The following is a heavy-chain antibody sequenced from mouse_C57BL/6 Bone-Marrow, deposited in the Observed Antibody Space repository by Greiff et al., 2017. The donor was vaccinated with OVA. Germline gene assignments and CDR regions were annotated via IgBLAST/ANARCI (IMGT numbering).Heavy chain of an antibody. CDR3: ASPYYYGTSLYFDY. D-gene: IGHD1-1*01. J-gene: IGHJ2*01. V-gene: IGHV5-2*01. Sequence: EVQVVESGGGLVQPGESLKLSCESNEYEFPSHDMSWVRKTPEKRLELVAAINSDGGSTYYPDTMERRFIISRDNTKKTLYLQMSSLRSEDTALYYCASPYYYGTSLYFDYWGQGTTLTVSS. CDR1: EYEFPSHD. CDR2: INSDGGST.